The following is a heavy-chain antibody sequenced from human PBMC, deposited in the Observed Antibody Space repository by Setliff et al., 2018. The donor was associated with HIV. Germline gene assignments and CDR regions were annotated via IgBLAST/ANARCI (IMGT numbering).Heavy chain of an antibody. Sequence: PSETLSLTCTVSAASIRSHYWYWIRQSPGKGLEWIGNFYYTGSTDYNTSFKSRVTITLDKSNNQISLNLSSATAADTAVYYCARHTVFVRYFDYWGQGMLVTVSS. CDR2: FYYTGST. CDR1: AASIRSHY. CDR3: ARHTVFVRYFDY. V-gene: IGHV4-59*11. J-gene: IGHJ4*02. D-gene: IGHD2-2*02.